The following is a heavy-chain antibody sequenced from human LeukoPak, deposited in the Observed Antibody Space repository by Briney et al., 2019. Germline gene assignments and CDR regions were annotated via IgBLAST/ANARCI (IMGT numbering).Heavy chain of an antibody. CDR1: GGTFSSYA. D-gene: IGHD3-10*01. J-gene: IGHJ4*02. V-gene: IGHV1-69*13. CDR3: ARVVGFGELLTYYFDY. CDR2: IIPIFGTA. Sequence: AASVKVSCKASGGTFSSYAISWVRQAPGQGLEWMGGIIPIFGTANYAQKFQGRVTITADESTSTAYMELSSLRSEDAAVYYCARVVGFGELLTYYFDYWGQGTLVTVSS.